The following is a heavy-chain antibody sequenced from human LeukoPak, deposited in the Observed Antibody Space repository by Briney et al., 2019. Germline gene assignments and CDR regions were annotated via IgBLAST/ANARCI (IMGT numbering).Heavy chain of an antibody. CDR1: GITLSNYG. Sequence: GGSLRPSCAVSGITLSNYGMSWVRQAPGKGLEWVSGISGSGGNTYYADSVKGRFTISRDNSKNTLYLQMNSLRAEDTAVYYCAKEVPVALFFDYWGQGTLVTVSS. CDR3: AKEVPVALFFDY. CDR2: ISGSGGNT. D-gene: IGHD6-19*01. V-gene: IGHV3-23*01. J-gene: IGHJ4*02.